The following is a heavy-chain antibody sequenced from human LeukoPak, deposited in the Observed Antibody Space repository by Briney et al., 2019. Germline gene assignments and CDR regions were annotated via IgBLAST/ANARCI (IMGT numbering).Heavy chain of an antibody. D-gene: IGHD2-2*01. CDR2: ISDSGGST. J-gene: IGHJ4*02. CDR1: GITLSNYG. CDR3: ATGTIYCSSCSDDY. V-gene: IGHV3-23*01. Sequence: PGGSLRLSCAVSGITLSNYGMSWVRQAPGKGLEWVAGISDSGGSTNYADSVKGRFTISRDSPKNTLYLQMTSLRADDTAVYYCATGTIYCSSCSDDYWGQGTLVTVSS.